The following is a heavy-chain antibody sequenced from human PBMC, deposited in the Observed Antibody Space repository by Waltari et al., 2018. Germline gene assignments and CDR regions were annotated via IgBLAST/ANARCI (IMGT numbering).Heavy chain of an antibody. CDR2: INHSGSV. Sequence: QVQLQQWGAGLLKPSETLSLTCAVYGGSFSGYYWSWIRQPPGEGLEWIGEINHSGSVNYHPSLKSRVFMSVDTSKNQFSLKVTSVTAADTAVYYCARARVVKGYYYYGMDVWGQGATVTVS. V-gene: IGHV4-34*02. D-gene: IGHD3-3*01. J-gene: IGHJ6*02. CDR3: ARARVVKGYYYYGMDV. CDR1: GGSFSGYY.